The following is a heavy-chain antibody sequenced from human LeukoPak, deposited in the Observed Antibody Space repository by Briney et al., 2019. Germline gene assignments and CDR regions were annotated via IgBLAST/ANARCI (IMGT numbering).Heavy chain of an antibody. Sequence: GGSLRLSCAASGFAFSSYWMYWVRQAPGKGLVWVSRISGDGSSTHYADSVKGRFTISRDNAKNTLSLQMNSLRAEDTAVYYCARDDSWSSGYWGQGTLVAVSS. J-gene: IGHJ4*02. D-gene: IGHD1-26*01. CDR1: GFAFSSYW. CDR3: ARDDSWSSGY. CDR2: ISGDGSST. V-gene: IGHV3-74*01.